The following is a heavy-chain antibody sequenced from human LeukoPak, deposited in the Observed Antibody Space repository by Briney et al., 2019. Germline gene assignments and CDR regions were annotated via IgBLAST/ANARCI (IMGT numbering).Heavy chain of an antibody. CDR3: ATDLWFGDPYYFDY. J-gene: IGHJ4*02. Sequence: PGGSLRLSCAASGFTFSSYGMHWVRQAPGKGLEWVAFIRYDGSNKYYADSVKGRFTISRDNSKNTLYLQMNSLRAEDTAVYYCATDLWFGDPYYFDYWGQGTLVTVSS. V-gene: IGHV3-30*02. D-gene: IGHD3-10*01. CDR1: GFTFSSYG. CDR2: IRYDGSNK.